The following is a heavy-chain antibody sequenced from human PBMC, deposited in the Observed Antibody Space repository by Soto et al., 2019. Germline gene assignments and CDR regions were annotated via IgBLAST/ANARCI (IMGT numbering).Heavy chain of an antibody. CDR3: ASSYSNYALIDYYYYGMEV. V-gene: IGHV1-18*01. CDR1: RYTFTNSG. CDR2: ISAYNGNT. D-gene: IGHD4-4*01. Sequence: ASVKVSCKAXRYTFTNSGISLLRQSPGQGLEWMGWISAYNGNTNYAQKLQGRVTMTTDTSTSTAYMELSSLRSEDTAVYYCASSYSNYALIDYYYYGMEVWGQGTTVTVSS. J-gene: IGHJ6*02.